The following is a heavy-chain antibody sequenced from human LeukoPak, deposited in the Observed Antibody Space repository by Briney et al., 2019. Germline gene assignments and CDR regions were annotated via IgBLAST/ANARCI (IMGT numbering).Heavy chain of an antibody. J-gene: IGHJ4*02. CDR3: ARGRLGYCSSTSCSFDY. CDR1: GGSISRYY. V-gene: IGHV4-59*01. D-gene: IGHD2-2*01. CDR2: VYYSENT. Sequence: PSETLSLTCTVSGGSISRYYWSWIRQPPGKGLEWIGSVYYSENTNYNPSLKNRVTISVDTSKNQLSLKLSSVTAADTAVYYCARGRLGYCSSTSCSFDYWGQGTLVTVSS.